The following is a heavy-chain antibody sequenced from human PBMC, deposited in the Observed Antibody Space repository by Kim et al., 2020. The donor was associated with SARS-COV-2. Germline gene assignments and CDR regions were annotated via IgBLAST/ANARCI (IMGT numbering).Heavy chain of an antibody. D-gene: IGHD3-9*01. Sequence: GGSLRLSCAASGFTFSNAWMSWVRQAPGKGLEWVGRIKSKTDGGTTDYVAPVKGRFTISRDDSKNTLYLQMNSLKTEDTAVYYCTTLLRYFDWLAVKYYYYGMDFWGQGTTVTVSS. CDR2: IKSKTDGGTT. J-gene: IGHJ6*02. CDR3: TTLLRYFDWLAVKYYYYGMDF. CDR1: GFTFSNAW. V-gene: IGHV3-15*01.